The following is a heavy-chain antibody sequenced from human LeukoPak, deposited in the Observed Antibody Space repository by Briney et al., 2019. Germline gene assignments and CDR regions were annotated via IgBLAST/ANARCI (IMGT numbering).Heavy chain of an antibody. V-gene: IGHV3-7*01. D-gene: IGHD2/OR15-2a*01. J-gene: IGHJ4*02. CDR2: IKQDGSEA. CDR1: GFTFTTYW. CDR3: SNGIYDKSY. Sequence: QPGGSLRLSCTASGFTFTTYWMAWVRQAPGKGLEWVANIKQDGSEAYYAESVRGRFTISRDNAKNSLYLQMNSLRAEDTSVYYCSNGIYDKSYWGQGTLVTVSS.